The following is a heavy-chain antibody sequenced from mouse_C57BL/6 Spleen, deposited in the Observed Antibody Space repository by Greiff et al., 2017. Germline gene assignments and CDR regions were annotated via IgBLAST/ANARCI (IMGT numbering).Heavy chain of an antibody. CDR1: GYTFTSYW. J-gene: IGHJ3*01. CDR2: IYPGSGST. Sequence: QVQLQQPGAELVKPGASVKMSCKASGYTFTSYWITWVKQRPGQGLEWIGDIYPGSGSTNYNEKFKSKATLTVDTSSSTAYMQLSSLTSEDSAVYYCARRVGCYYDYSWFAYWGQGTLVTVSA. D-gene: IGHD2-4*01. CDR3: ARRVGCYYDYSWFAY. V-gene: IGHV1-55*01.